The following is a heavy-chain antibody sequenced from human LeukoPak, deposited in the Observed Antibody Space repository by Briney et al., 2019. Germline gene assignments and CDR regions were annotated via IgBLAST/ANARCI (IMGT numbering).Heavy chain of an antibody. CDR2: ISSSSSYI. V-gene: IGHV3-21*01. D-gene: IGHD6-13*01. Sequence: GGSLRLSCAASGFSFSSYSMNWVRQAPGKGLEWVSSISSSSSYIYHADSVKGRFTISRDNAKNSLYLQMNSLRAEDTAVYYCARQEITASGTGYFQHWGQGTLVTVSS. CDR3: ARQEITASGTGYFQH. CDR1: GFSFSSYS. J-gene: IGHJ1*01.